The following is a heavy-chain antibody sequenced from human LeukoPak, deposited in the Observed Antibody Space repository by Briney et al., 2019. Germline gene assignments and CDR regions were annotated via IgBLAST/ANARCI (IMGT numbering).Heavy chain of an antibody. CDR3: TGERWGYYVSGREFYYGMDV. D-gene: IGHD3-10*01. CDR1: GFTFSGSA. V-gene: IGHV3-73*01. Sequence: GGSLRLSCAASGFTFSGSATHWVRQASGKGLEWVGRIRSKANSFATAYAASVKGRFTISRDDSKNTAYLQMNSLKTEDTAVYYCTGERWGYYVSGREFYYGMDVWGQGTTVTVSS. CDR2: IRSKANSFAT. J-gene: IGHJ6*02.